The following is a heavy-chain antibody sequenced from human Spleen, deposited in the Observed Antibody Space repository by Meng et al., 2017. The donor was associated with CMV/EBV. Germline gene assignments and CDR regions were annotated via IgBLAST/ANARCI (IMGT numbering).Heavy chain of an antibody. CDR1: CYTFTSYG. CDR3: ARDREGYSYGTNWFDP. Sequence: QVQLVQSGAEGKKPGASVKGSCKASCYTFTSYGISWVRQAPGQGLEWMGWISAYNGNTNYAQKLQGRVTMTTDTSTRTAYMELRSLRSDDTAVYYCARDREGYSYGTNWFDPWGQGTLVTVSS. CDR2: ISAYNGNT. D-gene: IGHD5-18*01. J-gene: IGHJ5*02. V-gene: IGHV1-18*01.